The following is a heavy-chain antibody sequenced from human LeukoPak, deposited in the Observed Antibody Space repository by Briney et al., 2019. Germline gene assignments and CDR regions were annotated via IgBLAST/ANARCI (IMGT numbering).Heavy chain of an antibody. D-gene: IGHD2-2*01. CDR2: IRYDGSNK. V-gene: IGHV3-30*02. Sequence: GGSLRLPCTASGFTFSSYGMHWVRQAPGKGLEWVAFIRYDGSNKYYADSVKGRFTISRDNSKNTLYLQMNSLRAEDTAVYYCAKDTALQLPSYYFDYWGQGTLVTVSS. CDR3: AKDTALQLPSYYFDY. J-gene: IGHJ4*02. CDR1: GFTFSSYG.